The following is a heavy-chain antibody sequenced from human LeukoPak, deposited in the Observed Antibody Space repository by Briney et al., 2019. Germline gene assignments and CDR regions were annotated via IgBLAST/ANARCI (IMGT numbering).Heavy chain of an antibody. J-gene: IGHJ4*02. CDR1: GGSTSSTTYY. CDR3: ASAGRGYSSSWYYFDY. D-gene: IGHD6-13*01. CDR2: IYYSGST. V-gene: IGHV4-61*05. Sequence: SETLSLTCTVSGGSTSSTTYYWGWIRQPPGKGLEWIGYIYYSGSTNYNPSLKSRVTISVGTSKNQFSLKLSSVTAADTAVYYCASAGRGYSSSWYYFDYWGQGTLVTVSS.